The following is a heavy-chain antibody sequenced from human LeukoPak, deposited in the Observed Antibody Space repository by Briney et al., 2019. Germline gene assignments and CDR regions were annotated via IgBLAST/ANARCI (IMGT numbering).Heavy chain of an antibody. CDR3: ASRLGPYYYGMDV. CDR2: ISMMGTYT. Sequence: GGSLRLSCTPSRFTFSNYNTNWVRPAPGEGREWVSSISMMGTYTYDADSLKGRFTISRDNARNSLFLEMDSLGADDTSVYYCASRLGPYYYGMDVWGQGTTVTVSS. J-gene: IGHJ6*02. D-gene: IGHD3-9*01. V-gene: IGHV3-21*06. CDR1: RFTFSNYN.